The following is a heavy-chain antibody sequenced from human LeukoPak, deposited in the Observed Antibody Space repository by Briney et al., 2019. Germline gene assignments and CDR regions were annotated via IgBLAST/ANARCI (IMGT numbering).Heavy chain of an antibody. Sequence: GRSLRLSCAASGFPFSTYDMHCVRQAPDKGLQWVAVISSDGYRTDYPDSVRGRFTISRDNFKNTVDLQMISVTAEDTAMYFCAKGLGTGSVLARPLHYWGQGTLVTASS. D-gene: IGHD3-10*01. CDR3: AKGLGTGSVLARPLHY. J-gene: IGHJ4*02. V-gene: IGHV3-30*18. CDR2: ISSDGYRT. CDR1: GFPFSTYD.